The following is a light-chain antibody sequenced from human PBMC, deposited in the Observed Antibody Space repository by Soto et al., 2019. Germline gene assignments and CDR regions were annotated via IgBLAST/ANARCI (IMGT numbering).Light chain of an antibody. J-gene: IGKJ2*01. CDR3: QLYSTSSPRYT. CDR1: QSVSSNF. Sequence: EIVLTQSPGTLSLSPGERATLFCRASQSVSSNFLAWYQQKPGQAPRLLIYNASRRAAGIPDRFSGSGSGTDFTLTISRLEPEDFAVYYCQLYSTSSPRYTFGQGTKLEIK. V-gene: IGKV3-20*01. CDR2: NAS.